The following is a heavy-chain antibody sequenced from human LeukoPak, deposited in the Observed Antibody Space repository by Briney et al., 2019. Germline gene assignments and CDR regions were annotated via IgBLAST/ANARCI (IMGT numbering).Heavy chain of an antibody. CDR2: INPNSGGT. Sequence: ASVKVSCKASGYTFTGYYMHWVRQAPGQGLEWMGWINPNSGGTNYAQKLQGRVTMTTDTSTSTAYMELRSLRSDDTAVYYCARVFLGVGATISPQDDYWGQGTLVTVSS. CDR1: GYTFTGYY. V-gene: IGHV1-2*02. CDR3: ARVFLGVGATISPQDDY. D-gene: IGHD1-26*01. J-gene: IGHJ4*02.